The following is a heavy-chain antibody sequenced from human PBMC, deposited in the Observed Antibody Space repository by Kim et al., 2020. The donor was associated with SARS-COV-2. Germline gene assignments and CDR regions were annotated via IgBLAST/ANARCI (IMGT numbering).Heavy chain of an antibody. J-gene: IGHJ4*02. Sequence: SETLSLTCGVSGGSFGGDYWTWIRQPPGKGLEWIGDINHAGRTNYSPSPRSRVSISIDTSKNQFSLHLTSVTAADTAVYYCARESWEDQLIQGFDFWGQGTLVSVAS. V-gene: IGHV4-34*01. CDR1: GGSFGGDY. CDR2: INHAGRT. D-gene: IGHD1-1*01. CDR3: ARESWEDQLIQGFDF.